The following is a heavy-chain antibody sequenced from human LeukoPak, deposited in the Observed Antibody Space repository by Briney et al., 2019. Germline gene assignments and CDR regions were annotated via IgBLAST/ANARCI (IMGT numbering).Heavy chain of an antibody. J-gene: IGHJ6*03. CDR3: TRGSIAYYYMDV. D-gene: IGHD3-22*01. V-gene: IGHV4-4*07. CDR2: IYTSGST. Sequence: SETLSLTCTVSGGSISSYYWSWIRQPAGKGLEWIGRIYTSGSTNYNPSLKSRVTMSVDTSSNQFSLKLSSVTAADTAVYYCTRGSIAYYYMDVWGKGTTVTISS. CDR1: GGSISSYY.